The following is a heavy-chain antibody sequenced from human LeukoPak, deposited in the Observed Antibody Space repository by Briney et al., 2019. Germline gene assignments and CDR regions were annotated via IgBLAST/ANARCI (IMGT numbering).Heavy chain of an antibody. J-gene: IGHJ4*02. CDR2: IYTSGST. CDR3: ARHFPSSGWSVYHFDY. CDR1: GGSISSYY. D-gene: IGHD6-19*01. V-gene: IGHV4-4*09. Sequence: SETLSLTCTVSGGSISSYYWSWIRQPPGKGLEWIGYIYTSGSTNYNPSLKSRVTISVDTSKNQFSLKLSSVTAADTAVYYCARHFPSSGWSVYHFDYWGQGTLVTVSS.